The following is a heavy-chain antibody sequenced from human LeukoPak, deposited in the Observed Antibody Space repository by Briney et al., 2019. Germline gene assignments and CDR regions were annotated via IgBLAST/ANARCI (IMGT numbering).Heavy chain of an antibody. CDR2: INHSGST. CDR3: ATNDYGDYGSDY. Sequence: SETLSLTCAVYGGSFSGYYWSWIRQPPGKGLEWIGEINHSGSTNYNPSLKSRVTISVDTSKNQFSLKLSSVTAADTAVYYCATNDYGDYGSDYWGQGTLVTASS. D-gene: IGHD4-17*01. CDR1: GGSFSGYY. J-gene: IGHJ4*02. V-gene: IGHV4-34*01.